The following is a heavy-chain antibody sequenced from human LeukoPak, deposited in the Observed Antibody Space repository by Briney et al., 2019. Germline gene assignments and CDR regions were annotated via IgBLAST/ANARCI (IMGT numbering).Heavy chain of an antibody. Sequence: GASVKVSCKASGYTFTSYAMHWVRQAPGQRLEWMGWINAGNGNTKYSQEFQGRVTITRDTSTSTAYMELRSLRSDDTAVYYCARDGGGAGESAIVVVPGAMDYWGQGTLVTVSS. D-gene: IGHD2-2*01. CDR3: ARDGGGAGESAIVVVPGAMDY. J-gene: IGHJ4*02. V-gene: IGHV1-3*01. CDR2: INAGNGNT. CDR1: GYTFTSYA.